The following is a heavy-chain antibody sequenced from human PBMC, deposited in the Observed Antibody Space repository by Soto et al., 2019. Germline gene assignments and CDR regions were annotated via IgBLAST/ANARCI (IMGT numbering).Heavy chain of an antibody. D-gene: IGHD2-21*02. J-gene: IGHJ4*02. CDR1: GYTFTSYY. CDR3: ARGYCGGDCYSSPPLDY. CDR2: INPSGGST. Sequence: ASVKVSCKASGYTFTSYYMHWVRQAPGQGLEWMGIINPSGGSTSYAQKFQGRVTMTTDTSTSTAYMELRGLRSDDTAVYYCARGYCGGDCYSSPPLDYWGQGTLVTVSS. V-gene: IGHV1-46*01.